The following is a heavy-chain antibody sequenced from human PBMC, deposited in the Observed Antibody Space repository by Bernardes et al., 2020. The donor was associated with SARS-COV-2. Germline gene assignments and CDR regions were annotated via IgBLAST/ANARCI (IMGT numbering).Heavy chain of an antibody. V-gene: IGHV1-3*01. CDR1: GYTFTSYA. CDR2: INAGNGNT. J-gene: IGHJ3*02. CDR3: AREENLRYFDWFANRGAFDI. D-gene: IGHD3-9*01. Sequence: ASVKVSCKASGYTFTSYAMHWVRQAPGQRLEWMGWINAGNGNTKYSQKFQGRVTITRDTSASTAYMELSSLRSEDTAVYYCAREENLRYFDWFANRGAFDIWGQGTMVTVSS.